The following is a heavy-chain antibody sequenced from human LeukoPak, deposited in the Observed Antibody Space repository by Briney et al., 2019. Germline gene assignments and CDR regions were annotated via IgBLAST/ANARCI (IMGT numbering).Heavy chain of an antibody. CDR3: ARDHYYDSSGCYFDY. CDR1: GGSFSGYY. J-gene: IGHJ4*02. CDR2: INHSGST. V-gene: IGHV4-34*01. D-gene: IGHD3-22*01. Sequence: PSETLSLTCAVYGGSFSGYYWSWIRQPPGKGLEWIGEINHSGSTNYNPSLKSRATISVDTSKNQFSLKLSSVTAADTAVYYCARDHYYDSSGCYFDYWGQGTLVTVSS.